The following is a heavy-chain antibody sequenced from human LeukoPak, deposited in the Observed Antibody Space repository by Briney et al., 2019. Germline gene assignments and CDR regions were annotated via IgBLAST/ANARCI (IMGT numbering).Heavy chain of an antibody. CDR3: ATLYSGSYYEAFDI. D-gene: IGHD1-26*01. Sequence: ASVKISCKVSGYTFTDYYMHWVQQAPGKGLEWMGLVDPEDGETIYAEKFQGRVTITADTSTDTAYMELSSLRSEDTAVYYCATLYSGSYYEAFDIWGQGTMATVSS. CDR2: VDPEDGET. V-gene: IGHV1-69-2*01. CDR1: GYTFTDYY. J-gene: IGHJ3*02.